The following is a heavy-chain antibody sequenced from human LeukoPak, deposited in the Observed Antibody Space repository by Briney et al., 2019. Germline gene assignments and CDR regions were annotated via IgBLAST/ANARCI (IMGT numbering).Heavy chain of an antibody. J-gene: IGHJ5*02. CDR2: THPSGNT. V-gene: IGHV4-4*09. CDR3: ARKAPKKGWFDP. CDR1: GGSNNSYY. Sequence: PSETLSLTCTVSGGSNNSYYWSWIRQPPGKGLEWIGYTHPSGNTNYSPSLKSRVTISIDMTRNQFSLKLSSVTAADTAVYYCARKAPKKGWFDPWGQGTLVTVSS.